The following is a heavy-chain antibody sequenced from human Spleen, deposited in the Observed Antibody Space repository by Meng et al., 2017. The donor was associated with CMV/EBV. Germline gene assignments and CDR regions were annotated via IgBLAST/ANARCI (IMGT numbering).Heavy chain of an antibody. CDR3: ARQFGSIDY. J-gene: IGHJ4*02. Sequence: LTRTVSGGSISSSSYYWGWIRQPPGKGLEWIGSIYYSGSTYYNPSLKSRVTISVDTSKNQFSLKLSSVTAADTAVYYCARQFGSIDYWGQGTLVTVSS. CDR1: GGSISSSSYY. CDR2: IYYSGST. V-gene: IGHV4-39*01. D-gene: IGHD3-3*01.